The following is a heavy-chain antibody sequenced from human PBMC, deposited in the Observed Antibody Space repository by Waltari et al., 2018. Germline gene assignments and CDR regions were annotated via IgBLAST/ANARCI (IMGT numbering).Heavy chain of an antibody. CDR2: ISYSGST. V-gene: IGHV4-39*01. Sequence: QLQLQESGPGLVKPSETLSLTCTVSGVSIRSTPYYWGWIRQPPGKGLEWVGTISYSGSTSYNPSLRSRVTISVDTSKNQFSLNLTSVTAADTAVYYCARAWLWPYNAFDIWGQGTMVTVSS. D-gene: IGHD5-18*01. J-gene: IGHJ3*02. CDR1: GVSIRSTPYY. CDR3: ARAWLWPYNAFDI.